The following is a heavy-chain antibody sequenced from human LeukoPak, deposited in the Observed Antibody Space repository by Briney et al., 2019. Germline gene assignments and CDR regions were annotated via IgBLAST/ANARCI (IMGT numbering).Heavy chain of an antibody. J-gene: IGHJ4*02. CDR1: GGSISSYY. CDR3: SGHAKTYYGSGSYSTNFDY. D-gene: IGHD3-10*01. Sequence: SETLSLTCTVSGGSISSYYWSWIRQPPGKGLEWIGYIYYSGSTNYNPSHKSRVTISVDTSKNQFSLKLSSVTAADTAVYYCSGHAKTYYGSGSYSTNFDYWGQGTLVTVSS. CDR2: IYYSGST. V-gene: IGHV4-59*08.